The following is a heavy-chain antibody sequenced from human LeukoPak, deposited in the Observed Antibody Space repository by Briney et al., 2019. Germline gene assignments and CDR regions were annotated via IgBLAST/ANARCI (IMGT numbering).Heavy chain of an antibody. CDR3: LYGGYFQH. CDR2: INSDETIS. CDR1: GFTFSSYW. D-gene: IGHD3-16*01. J-gene: IGHJ1*01. V-gene: IGHV3-74*01. Sequence: GGSLRLSCAASGFTFSSYWMHWVRQVPNQGLMWVSRINSDETISEYVDSVNGRFTISRDDAKNTLYLQMNSLRAEDTAVYFCLYGGYFQHWGQGTLVTVSS.